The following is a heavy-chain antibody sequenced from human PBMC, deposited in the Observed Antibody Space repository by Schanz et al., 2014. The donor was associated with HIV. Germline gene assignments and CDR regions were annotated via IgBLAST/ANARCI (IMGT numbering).Heavy chain of an antibody. D-gene: IGHD5-18*01. CDR1: GFNFNNYA. J-gene: IGHJ4*02. CDR2: IKLDGSEK. Sequence: EVQLLDSGGGLVQPGGSLRLSCAASGFNFNNYAMSWVRQAPGKGLEWLANIKLDGSEKNYVDSVKGRFTISRDNAKNSLYLNMYSLRAEDTAVYFCAKSNGGDTAVVQYYFDYWGQGTLVTVSS. V-gene: IGHV3-7*01. CDR3: AKSNGGDTAVVQYYFDY.